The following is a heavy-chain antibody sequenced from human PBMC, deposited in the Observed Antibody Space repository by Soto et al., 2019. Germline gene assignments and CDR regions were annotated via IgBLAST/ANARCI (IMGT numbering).Heavy chain of an antibody. Sequence: GGSLRLSCAASGFTFSSYAMSWVRQAPGKGLEWVSAISGSGGSTYYADSVEGRFTISRDNSKNTLYLQMNSLRAEDTAVYYCATQDYDFWSGPNTNNYGMDVWGQGTTVTVSS. CDR2: ISGSGGST. CDR1: GFTFSSYA. V-gene: IGHV3-23*01. J-gene: IGHJ6*02. D-gene: IGHD3-3*01. CDR3: ATQDYDFWSGPNTNNYGMDV.